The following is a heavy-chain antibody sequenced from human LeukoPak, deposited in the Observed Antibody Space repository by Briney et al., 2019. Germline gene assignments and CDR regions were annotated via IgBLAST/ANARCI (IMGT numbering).Heavy chain of an antibody. CDR3: ARGHTWTYYYDSSGYST. J-gene: IGHJ5*02. V-gene: IGHV4-39*07. Sequence: SETLSLTCTVSGGSISSSSYYWGWIRQPPGKGLEWIGSIYYSGSTYYNPSLKSRVTISVDTSKNQFSLKLSSVTAADTAVYYCARGHTWTYYYDSSGYSTWGQGTLVTVSS. CDR1: GGSISSSSYY. CDR2: IYYSGST. D-gene: IGHD3-22*01.